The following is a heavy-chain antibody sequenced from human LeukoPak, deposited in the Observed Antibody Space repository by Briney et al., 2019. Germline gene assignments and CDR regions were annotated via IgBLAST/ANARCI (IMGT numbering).Heavy chain of an antibody. Sequence: ASVKVSCKASGYTFTSYGISWVRQAPGQGLEWMGWISAYNGNTNYAQKLQGRVTMTTDTSTSTAYMELRSLRSDDTAVYYCARDQRGWQQLVLALDYWGQGTLVTVPS. CDR3: ARDQRGWQQLVLALDY. D-gene: IGHD6-13*01. V-gene: IGHV1-18*01. CDR2: ISAYNGNT. J-gene: IGHJ4*02. CDR1: GYTFTSYG.